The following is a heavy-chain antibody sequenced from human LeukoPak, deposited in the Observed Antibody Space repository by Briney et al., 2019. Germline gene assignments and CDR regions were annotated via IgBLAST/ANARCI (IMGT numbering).Heavy chain of an antibody. J-gene: IGHJ1*01. CDR3: ARGYSTYYYDSSGYPAEYFQH. V-gene: IGHV1-69*13. CDR2: IIPIFGTA. Sequence: GASVKVSCKASGYTFTSYAISWVRQAPGQGLEWMGGIIPIFGTANYAQKFQGRVTITADESTSTAYMELSSLRSGDTAVYYCARGYSTYYYDSSGYPAEYFQHWGQGTLVTVSS. CDR1: GYTFTSYA. D-gene: IGHD3-22*01.